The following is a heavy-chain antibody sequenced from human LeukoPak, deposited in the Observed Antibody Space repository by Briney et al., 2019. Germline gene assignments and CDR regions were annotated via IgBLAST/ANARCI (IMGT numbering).Heavy chain of an antibody. V-gene: IGHV3-33*01. J-gene: IGHJ5*01. D-gene: IGHD6-19*01. Sequence: GGSLRLSCAGSGFTFSHYGMNWVRQASGKGLEWVAGVWHDASKEYYADSVKGRFTSSRDNSKNTLFLEIDSLRAEDTAVYYCARDADTSGHFSWFDSWGQGTLIIVSS. CDR2: VWHDASKE. CDR3: ARDADTSGHFSWFDS. CDR1: GFTFSHYG.